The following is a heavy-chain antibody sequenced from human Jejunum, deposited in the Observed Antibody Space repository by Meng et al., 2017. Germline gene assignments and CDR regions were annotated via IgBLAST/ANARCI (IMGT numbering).Heavy chain of an antibody. CDR3: SRQTESTHDF. Sequence: GGSLRLSCAASGFTFSGSHMHWVRQVSGKGLEWVGHIRSKSDNYATAYAASVEGRFTISRDDSKNTAYLHMNSLKPEDTAVYYCSRQTESTHDFWGQGTLVTVSS. V-gene: IGHV3-73*01. CDR2: IRSKSDNYAT. CDR1: GFTFSGSH. J-gene: IGHJ4*02.